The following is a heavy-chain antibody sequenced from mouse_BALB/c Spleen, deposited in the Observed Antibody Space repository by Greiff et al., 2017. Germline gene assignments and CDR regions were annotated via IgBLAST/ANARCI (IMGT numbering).Heavy chain of an antibody. J-gene: IGHJ3*01. V-gene: IGHV2-9*02. D-gene: IGHD2-1*01. Sequence: VQGVESGPGLVAPSQSLSITCTVSGFSLTSYGVHWVRQPPGKGLEWLGVIWAGGSTNYNSALMSRLSISKDNSKSQVFLKMNSLQTDDTAMYYCARVYYGNYVGFAYWGQGTLVTVSA. CDR3: ARVYYGNYVGFAY. CDR1: GFSLTSYG. CDR2: IWAGGST.